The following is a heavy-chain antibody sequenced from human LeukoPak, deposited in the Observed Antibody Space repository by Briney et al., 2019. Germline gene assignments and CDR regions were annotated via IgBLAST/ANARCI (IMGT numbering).Heavy chain of an antibody. Sequence: GSLRLSCAASGFTFTTYSMNWVRQAPGKGLEWVSAITTSSAYIYYADSVRGRFTISRDNAKNSLYLQMNSLRDDDTAVYYCARDPYSGNLGPTYYYYMDVWGKGTTVTVSS. CDR3: ARDPYSGNLGPTYYYYMDV. CDR2: ITTSSAYI. J-gene: IGHJ6*03. V-gene: IGHV3-21*01. D-gene: IGHD1-26*01. CDR1: GFTFTTYS.